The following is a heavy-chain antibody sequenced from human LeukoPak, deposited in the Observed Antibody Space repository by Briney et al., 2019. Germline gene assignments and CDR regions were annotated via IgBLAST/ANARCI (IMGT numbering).Heavy chain of an antibody. CDR2: ISWNSGSI. V-gene: IGHV3-9*01. CDR1: GFTFDDYA. D-gene: IGHD4-23*01. CDR3: AKDRVYGGNSGAHFDY. Sequence: GGSLRLSCAASGFTFDDYAMHWVRQAPGKGLEWVSGISWNSGSIGYADSVEGRFTISRDNAKNSLYLQMNSLRAEDTALYYCAKDRVYGGNSGAHFDYWGQGTLVTVSS. J-gene: IGHJ4*02.